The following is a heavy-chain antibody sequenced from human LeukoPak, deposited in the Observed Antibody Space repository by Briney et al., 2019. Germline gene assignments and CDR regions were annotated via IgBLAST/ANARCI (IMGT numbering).Heavy chain of an antibody. Sequence: PGGSLTLSCPASAFTVSHTYMGWVRQPPGKGLEWIGYIYYSWSTNYNPSLKSRVTISVDTSKNQFSLKLSSVTAAGTAVYYCASYIAAAGYDAFDIWGQGTMVTVSS. CDR2: IYYSWST. CDR1: AFTVSHTY. CDR3: ASYIAAAGYDAFDI. D-gene: IGHD6-13*01. V-gene: IGHV4-59*02. J-gene: IGHJ3*02.